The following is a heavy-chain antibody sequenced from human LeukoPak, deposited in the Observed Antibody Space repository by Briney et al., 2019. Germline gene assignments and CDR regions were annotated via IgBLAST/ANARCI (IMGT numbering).Heavy chain of an antibody. CDR1: EFTFSNYA. V-gene: IGHV3-30-3*01. J-gene: IGHJ4*02. D-gene: IGHD2-21*02. Sequence: GGSLRLSCAASEFTFSNYALHWVRQAPGKGLQWVAVISYDGNTIHYADSVKGRFIISRDTSKNTLYLQMNSLRAEDTAVYYCARDFFHRSDSRPFDYWGQGTLVTVSS. CDR3: ARDFFHRSDSRPFDY. CDR2: ISYDGNTI.